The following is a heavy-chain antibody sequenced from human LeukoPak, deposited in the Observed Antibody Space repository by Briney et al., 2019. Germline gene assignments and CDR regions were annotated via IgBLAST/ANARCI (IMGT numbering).Heavy chain of an antibody. Sequence: PSETLSLTCTVSGASISTYYWSWIRQPPGKGLEWIGYIYYSGSIDYNPSLKSRVTISVDTSKNLFSLNPSSVIAADTAVYYCARVFYGGNSYWYFDLWGRGTLVTVSS. CDR2: IYYSGSI. CDR1: GASISTYY. CDR3: ARVFYGGNSYWYFDL. J-gene: IGHJ2*01. V-gene: IGHV4-59*01. D-gene: IGHD4-23*01.